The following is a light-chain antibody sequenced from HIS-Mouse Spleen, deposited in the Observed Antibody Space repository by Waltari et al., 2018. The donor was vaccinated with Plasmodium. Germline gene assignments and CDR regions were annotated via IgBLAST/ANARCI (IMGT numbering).Light chain of an antibody. Sequence: DIHMPQSPPSLSASVGDKVTTTCRASQGISNYLAWYQQKPGKVPKLLIYAASTWQSGVPSRFSGSGSGTDFTLTISSLQPEDVATYYCQKYNSAPQTFGQGTKVEIK. V-gene: IGKV1-27*01. J-gene: IGKJ1*01. CDR2: AAS. CDR3: QKYNSAPQT. CDR1: QGISNY.